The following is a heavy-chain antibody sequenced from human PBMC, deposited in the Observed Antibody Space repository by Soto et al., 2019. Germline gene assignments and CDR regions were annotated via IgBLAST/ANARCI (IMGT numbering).Heavy chain of an antibody. CDR3: ARDPSGLRDFDG. V-gene: IGHV3-48*01. D-gene: IGHD7-27*01. CDR1: GFTFNTYG. CDR2: IYSSSSI. J-gene: IGHJ4*02. Sequence: EVQLVESGGGLGQPGGSLRLSCAASGFTFNTYGMSWVRQAPGTGLEWLSYIYSSSSIYYADSVKGRFTISRDNAKNSLYLQMTSLTVEDTAVYYCARDPSGLRDFDGWGQGTLVTVSS.